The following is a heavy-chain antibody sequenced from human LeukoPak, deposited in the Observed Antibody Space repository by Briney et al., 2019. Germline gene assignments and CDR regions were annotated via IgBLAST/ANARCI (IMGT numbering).Heavy chain of an antibody. V-gene: IGHV3-48*03. J-gene: IGHJ4*02. CDR2: ISSSGSTI. D-gene: IGHD3-22*01. CDR3: ALLGLDSGGYYYDYVDS. CDR1: GFTFSSYE. Sequence: PGGSLRLSCAASGFTFSSYEMNWVRQAPGKGLEWGSYISSSGSTIYYADSVKGRFTISRDNAKNSLYLQMNSLRAEDTAVYYCALLGLDSGGYYYDYVDSWGQGTLVTVSS.